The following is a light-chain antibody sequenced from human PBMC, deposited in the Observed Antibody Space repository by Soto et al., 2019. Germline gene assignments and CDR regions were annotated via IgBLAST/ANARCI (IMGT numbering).Light chain of an antibody. CDR3: SSYTSSSFVV. J-gene: IGLJ2*01. V-gene: IGLV2-14*01. CDR1: SSDVGGYNY. Sequence: QSALTQPASVSGSPGQSITISCTGTSSDVGGYNYVSWYQQHPGKAPKLMIYEVSNRPSGVSNRFSGSKSGNTASLTISGLQAEDKADYYCSSYTSSSFVVFGGGTKLTVL. CDR2: EVS.